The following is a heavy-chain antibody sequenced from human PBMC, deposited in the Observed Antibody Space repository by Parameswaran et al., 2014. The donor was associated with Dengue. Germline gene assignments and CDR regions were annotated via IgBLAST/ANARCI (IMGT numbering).Heavy chain of an antibody. CDR2: IKQDGSEK. J-gene: IGHJ6*02. CDR3: ARAQTKGYSGSYHISGMDV. Sequence: VRQAPGKGLEWVANIKQDGSEKYYVDSVKGRFTISRDNAKNSLYLQMNSLRAEDTAVYYCARAQTKGYSGSYHISGMDVWGQGTTVTVSS. D-gene: IGHD1-26*01. V-gene: IGHV3-7*03.